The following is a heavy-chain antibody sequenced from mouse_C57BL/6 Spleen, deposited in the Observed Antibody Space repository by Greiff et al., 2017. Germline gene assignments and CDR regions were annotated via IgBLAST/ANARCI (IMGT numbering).Heavy chain of an antibody. V-gene: IGHV1-26*01. J-gene: IGHJ4*01. CDR3: ARSRITTVVAPRGAMDY. Sequence: EVQLQQSGPELVKPGASVKISCKASGYTFTDYYMNWVKQSHGKSLEWIGDINPNNGGTSYNQKFKGKATLTVDKSSSTAYMELRSLTSEDSAVYYCARSRITTVVAPRGAMDYWGQGTSVTVSS. D-gene: IGHD1-1*01. CDR1: GYTFTDYY. CDR2: INPNNGGT.